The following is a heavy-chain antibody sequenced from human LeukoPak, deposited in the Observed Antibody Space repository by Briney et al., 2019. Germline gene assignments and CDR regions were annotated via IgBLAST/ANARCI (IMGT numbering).Heavy chain of an antibody. Sequence: SVKVSCKASGGTFSSYAISWVRQAPGQGLEWMGGIIPIFGTANYAQKFQGRVTITADESTSTAYMELSSLRSEDTAVYYCARESSYGGNSWDYWGQGTLVTVSS. CDR3: ARESSYGGNSWDY. CDR1: GGTFSSYA. D-gene: IGHD4-23*01. CDR2: IIPIFGTA. J-gene: IGHJ4*02. V-gene: IGHV1-69*13.